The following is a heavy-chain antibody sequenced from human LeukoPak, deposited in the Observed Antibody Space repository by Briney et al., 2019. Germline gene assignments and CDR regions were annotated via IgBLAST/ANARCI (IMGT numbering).Heavy chain of an antibody. CDR3: AKVRAPRRFEYYFDY. CDR1: GFTFSSYA. D-gene: IGHD3-16*01. J-gene: IGHJ4*02. CDR2: ISGSGGST. Sequence: GGSLRLSCAASGFTFSSYAMSWVRQGPGKGLEWVSAISGSGGSTYYADSVKGRFTISRDNSKNTLYLQMNSLRAEDTAVYYCAKVRAPRRFEYYFDYWGQGTLVTVSS. V-gene: IGHV3-23*01.